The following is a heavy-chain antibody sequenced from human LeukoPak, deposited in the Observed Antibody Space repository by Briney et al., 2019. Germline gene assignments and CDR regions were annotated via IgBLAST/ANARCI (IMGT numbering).Heavy chain of an antibody. J-gene: IGHJ4*02. Sequence: SETLSLTCTVSGGSISSGDYYWSWIRQPPGKGLEWNGYIYYSGSTYYNPSLQSRVTISVDTSKNQFSLKLSSVTAADTAVYYCARDRDSAAAALFDYWGQGTLVTVSS. V-gene: IGHV4-30-4*08. CDR1: GGSISSGDYY. CDR3: ARDRDSAAAALFDY. CDR2: IYYSGST. D-gene: IGHD6-13*01.